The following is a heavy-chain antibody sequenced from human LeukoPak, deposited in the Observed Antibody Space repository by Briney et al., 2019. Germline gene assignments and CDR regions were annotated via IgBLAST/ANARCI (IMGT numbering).Heavy chain of an antibody. CDR2: INHSGST. V-gene: IGHV4-34*01. CDR3: ARDQGNWFDP. CDR1: GGSFSGYY. J-gene: IGHJ5*02. Sequence: SETLSLTCAVYGGSFSGYYWSWIRQPPGKGLEWTGEINHSGSTNYNPSLKSRVTISVDTSKNQFSLKLSSVTAADTAVYYCARDQGNWFDPWGQGTLVTVSS.